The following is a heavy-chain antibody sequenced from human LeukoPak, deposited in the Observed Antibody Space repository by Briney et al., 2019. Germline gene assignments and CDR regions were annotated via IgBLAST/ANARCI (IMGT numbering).Heavy chain of an antibody. J-gene: IGHJ5*02. CDR1: GGSISSGSYY. D-gene: IGHD2-2*01. CDR3: AREVVVPAAINWFDP. CDR2: IYTSGST. Sequence: SETLSLTCTVSGGSISSGSYYWSWIRQPAGKGLEWIGHIYTSGSTNYNPSLKSRVTISVDTSKNQFSLKLSSVTAADTAVYYCAREVVVPAAINWFDPWGQGTPVTVSS. V-gene: IGHV4-61*09.